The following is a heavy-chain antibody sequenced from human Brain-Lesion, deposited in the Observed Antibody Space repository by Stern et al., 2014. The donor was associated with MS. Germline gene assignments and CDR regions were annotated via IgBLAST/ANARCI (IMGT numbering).Heavy chain of an antibody. CDR3: ARDTWYGGCFDP. CDR1: GMTVSFSW. V-gene: IGHV3-7*01. J-gene: IGHJ5*02. D-gene: IGHD6-13*01. CDR2: IKEDGTEK. Sequence: VQLVESGGGLVQPGGSLRLSCAASGMTVSFSWMSWVRQAPGKGLEWVANIKEDGTEKFYVDSVKGRFTISRDNSKNTLYLQMNNLRVDDTAVYYCARDTWYGGCFDPWGQGTLVTVSS.